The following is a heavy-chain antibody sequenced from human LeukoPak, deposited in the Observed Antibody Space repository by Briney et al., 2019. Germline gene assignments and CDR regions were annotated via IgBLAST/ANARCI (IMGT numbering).Heavy chain of an antibody. CDR3: ASQMGLEY. CDR2: IVGSGISI. D-gene: IGHD2-8*01. CDR1: GFTFSSYN. V-gene: IGHV3-21*01. J-gene: IGHJ4*02. Sequence: PGGSLSLSCAASGFTFSSYNMHWVRQAPGKGLEWVSSIVGSGISIYYADSVKGRFTISRDNAKNSLSLQMSSLRAEDTAVYYCASQMGLEYWGQGALVTVSS.